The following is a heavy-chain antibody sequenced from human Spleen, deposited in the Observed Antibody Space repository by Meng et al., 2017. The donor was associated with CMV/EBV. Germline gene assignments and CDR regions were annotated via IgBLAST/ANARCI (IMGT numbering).Heavy chain of an antibody. CDR2: ISGSSSTT. D-gene: IGHD6-25*01. CDR1: GFTFRDYY. Sequence: GESLKISCAGSGFTFRDYYMGWVRQTPGKGLEWISYISGSSSTTYYRDSVKGRFTISRDNAKNSLHLQMNSLRVEDTAVYYCARGRPSDWGQGVLVTVSS. J-gene: IGHJ4*02. CDR3: ARGRPSD. V-gene: IGHV3-11*04.